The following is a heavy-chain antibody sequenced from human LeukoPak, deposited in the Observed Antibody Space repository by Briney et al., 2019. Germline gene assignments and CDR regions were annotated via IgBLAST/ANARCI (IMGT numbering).Heavy chain of an antibody. CDR3: ARDRGHSGYDLYDY. CDR1: GFTFSNYG. V-gene: IGHV3-7*01. J-gene: IGHJ4*02. D-gene: IGHD5-12*01. CDR2: KKQDGSEI. Sequence: GGPLNLSWAAPGFTFSNYGMGGFRKAPGKGLNGVPTKKQDGSEIYYVDSVKGRFTISRDTAKDSLYLQMNSLRAEDTAVYYCARDRGHSGYDLYDYWGQGTLVTVSS.